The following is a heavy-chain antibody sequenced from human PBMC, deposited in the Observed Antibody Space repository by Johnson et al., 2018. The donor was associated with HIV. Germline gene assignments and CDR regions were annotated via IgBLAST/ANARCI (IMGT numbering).Heavy chain of an antibody. CDR1: GFSFEDHD. CDR2: INWNGGST. CDR3: AKVGRIVVAIGNDAFDI. V-gene: IGHV3-20*04. D-gene: IGHD2-21*01. J-gene: IGHJ3*02. Sequence: EVQLVESGGGVVRPGGSLRLSCAASGFSFEDHDMSWVRQVPGKGLEWVSGINWNGGSTGYADSVKGRFTISRDNAKNSLYLQMNTLRTEDTALYYCAKVGRIVVAIGNDAFDIWGQGTMVTVSS.